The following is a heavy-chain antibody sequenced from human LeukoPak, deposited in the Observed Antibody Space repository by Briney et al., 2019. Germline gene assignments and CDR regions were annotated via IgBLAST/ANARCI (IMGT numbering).Heavy chain of an antibody. J-gene: IGHJ6*02. CDR2: ISSSSSII. D-gene: IGHD6-19*01. V-gene: IGHV3-48*01. CDR3: ARDLTSSGYSSGSYYNYYGMDV. Sequence: GGSLRLSCAASGFTFSYYNMNWVRQAPGKGLEWVSYISSSSSIIYYADSVKGRFTIFRDNAKNSLYLQMNSLRAEDTAVYYCARDLTSSGYSSGSYYNYYGMDVWGQGTTVTVSS. CDR1: GFTFSYYN.